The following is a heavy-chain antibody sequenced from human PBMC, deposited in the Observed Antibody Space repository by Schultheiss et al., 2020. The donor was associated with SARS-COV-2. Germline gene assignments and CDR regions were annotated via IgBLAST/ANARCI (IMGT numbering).Heavy chain of an antibody. D-gene: IGHD3-3*02. Sequence: GGSLRLSCAASGFTFSSYSMNWVRQAPGKGLEWVSSISSSGSYTNYADSVKGRFTISRDNAKNSLYLQMNSLRAEDTAVYYCAGVRALALDYWGKGTLVTVSS. V-gene: IGHV3-21*01. CDR1: GFTFSSYS. J-gene: IGHJ4*03. CDR2: ISSSGSYT. CDR3: AGVRALALDY.